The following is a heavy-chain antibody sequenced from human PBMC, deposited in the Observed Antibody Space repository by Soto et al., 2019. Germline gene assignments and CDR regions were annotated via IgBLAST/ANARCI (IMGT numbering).Heavy chain of an antibody. CDR2: IYHSGST. CDR3: ARVVGVGATYNRFDP. CDR1: GGSISSGGYS. Sequence: PSETLSLTCAVSGGSISSGGYSWSWIRQPPGKGLEWIGYIYHSGSTYYNPSLKSRVTISVDRSKNQFSLKLSSVTAADTAVYYCARVVGVGATYNRFDPWGQGTLVTVSS. J-gene: IGHJ5*02. D-gene: IGHD1-26*01. V-gene: IGHV4-30-2*01.